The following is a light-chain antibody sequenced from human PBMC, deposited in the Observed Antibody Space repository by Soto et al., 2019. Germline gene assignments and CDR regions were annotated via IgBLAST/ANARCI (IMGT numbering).Light chain of an antibody. J-gene: IGLJ2*01. V-gene: IGLV2-8*01. CDR1: SSDVGAYNY. CDR2: EVS. CDR3: SSYAGSNNLG. Sequence: QSALTQPPSASGSPGQSVTISCTGTSSDVGAYNYVSWYQQHPGKAHKLMIYEVSQRPSGVPDRFSGSKSGYTASLTVSGLQAEDGADYYCSSYAGSNNLGFGGGTKLTVL.